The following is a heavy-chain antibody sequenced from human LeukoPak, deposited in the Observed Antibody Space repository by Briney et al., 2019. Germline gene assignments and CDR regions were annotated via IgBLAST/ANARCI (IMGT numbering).Heavy chain of an antibody. CDR3: ARVGSGNFLGAFDI. CDR1: RFTFSSYA. J-gene: IGHJ3*02. D-gene: IGHD1-26*01. CDR2: ISGSGETT. V-gene: IGHV3-23*01. Sequence: GGSLRLSCAASRFTFSSYAMTWVRQPPGKGLEWVAAISGSGETTYYAGFAEGRFSISRDNSENTLYLQMYSFRAEDTAVYYCARVGSGNFLGAFDIWGQGTMVTVSS.